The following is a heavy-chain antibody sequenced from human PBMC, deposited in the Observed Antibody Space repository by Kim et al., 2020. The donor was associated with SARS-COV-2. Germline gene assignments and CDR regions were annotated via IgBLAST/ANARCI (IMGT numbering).Heavy chain of an antibody. V-gene: IGHV4-39*01. D-gene: IGHD3-22*01. CDR3: ATHYYDSSGYYFHY. Sequence: NPSLKSRVTISVDTSKNQFSLKLSSVTAADTAVYYCATHYYDSSGYYFHYWGQGTLVTVSS. J-gene: IGHJ4*02.